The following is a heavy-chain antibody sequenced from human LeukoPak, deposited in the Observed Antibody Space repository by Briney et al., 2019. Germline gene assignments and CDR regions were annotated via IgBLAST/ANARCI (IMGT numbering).Heavy chain of an antibody. Sequence: GGSLRLSCAASGFTVSSNYMSWVRQAPGKGLEWVSVIYSGGSTYYADSVKGRFTISRDNSKNALYLQMNSLRAEDTAVYYCARGPGGRSYDSSGYYRDDGVQGTLVTVSS. CDR3: ARGPGGRSYDSSGYYRDD. J-gene: IGHJ4*02. CDR1: GFTVSSNY. D-gene: IGHD3-22*01. CDR2: IYSGGST. V-gene: IGHV3-66*01.